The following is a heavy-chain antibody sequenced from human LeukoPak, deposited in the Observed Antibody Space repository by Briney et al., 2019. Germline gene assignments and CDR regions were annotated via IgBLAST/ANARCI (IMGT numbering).Heavy chain of an antibody. D-gene: IGHD3-10*01. CDR1: GGSISSYY. Sequence: SETLSLTCTVSGGSISSYYWSWIRQPPGKGLEWIGYIYYSGSTSYNPSLKSRVTISVDTSKNQFSLKLSSVTAADTAVYYCARAHYYYGSGSSFFHYYYYYMDVWGKGTTVTISS. CDR3: ARAHYYYGSGSSFFHYYYYYMDV. CDR2: IYYSGST. J-gene: IGHJ6*03. V-gene: IGHV4-59*01.